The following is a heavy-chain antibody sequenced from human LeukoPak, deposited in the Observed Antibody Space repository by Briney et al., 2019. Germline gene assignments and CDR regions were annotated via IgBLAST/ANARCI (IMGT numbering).Heavy chain of an antibody. V-gene: IGHV4-34*01. Sequence: SETLSLTCAVYGGSFSDYYWSWIRQPPGKGLEWIGEINHSASTNYNPSLKSRVTISVDTSKNQFSLKLSSVTAADTAMYYCARFGKHRPGCLDYWGQGTLVTVSS. CDR3: ARFGKHRPGCLDY. CDR1: GGSFSDYY. D-gene: IGHD3-3*01. CDR2: INHSAST. J-gene: IGHJ4*02.